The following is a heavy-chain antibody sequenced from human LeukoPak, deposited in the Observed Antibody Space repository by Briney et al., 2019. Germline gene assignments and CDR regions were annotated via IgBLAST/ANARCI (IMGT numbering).Heavy chain of an antibody. D-gene: IGHD3-10*01. CDR1: GFTFSSYA. CDR3: ARGGIITSYAFEI. CDR2: IGGSGGST. V-gene: IGHV3-23*01. Sequence: TGGSLRLSCAASGFTFSSYAMSWVRQAPGKGLEWVSAIGGSGGSTYYADSVKGRFTISRDNAKNSLYLQMDSLRAEDTAVYYCARGGIITSYAFEIWGQGTMVTVSS. J-gene: IGHJ3*02.